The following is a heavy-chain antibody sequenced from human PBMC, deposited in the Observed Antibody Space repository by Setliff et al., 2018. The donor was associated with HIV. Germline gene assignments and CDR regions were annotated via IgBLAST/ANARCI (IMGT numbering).Heavy chain of an antibody. CDR3: ARHRQWHLLPDH. Sequence: PSETLSLTCTGSGGPISTDHNWGWFRQPPGKGLEWVAGIHEKGQTYYNPSLKSRVTILMDTSNKQFSVRLRSVTAADTATYYCARHRQWHLLPDHWGQGVWVTVSS. V-gene: IGHV4-39*01. CDR2: IHEKGQT. D-gene: IGHD6-19*01. CDR1: GGPISTDHN. J-gene: IGHJ4*02.